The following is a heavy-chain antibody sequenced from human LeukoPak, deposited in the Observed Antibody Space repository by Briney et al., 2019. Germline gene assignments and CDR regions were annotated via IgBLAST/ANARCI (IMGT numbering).Heavy chain of an antibody. D-gene: IGHD3-22*01. J-gene: IGHJ3*02. CDR1: GYTFTSYD. V-gene: IGHV1-2*04. Sequence: ASVKVSCKASGYTFTSYDINWVRQATGQGLEWMGWINPNSGGTNYAQKFQGWVTMTRGTSISTAYMELSRLRSDDTAVYYCARETTYYYDSSGEADAFDIWGQGTMVTVSS. CDR2: INPNSGGT. CDR3: ARETTYYYDSSGEADAFDI.